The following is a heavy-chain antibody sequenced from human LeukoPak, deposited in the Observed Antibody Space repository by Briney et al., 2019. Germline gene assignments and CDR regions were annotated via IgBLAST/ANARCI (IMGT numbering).Heavy chain of an antibody. CDR2: IIPIFGTA. J-gene: IGHJ4*02. Sequence: SVKVSCKASGGTFSSYAISWVRQAPGQGLEWMEGIIPIFGTANYAQKFQGRVTITTDESTSTAYMELSSLRSEDTAVYYCAREGYCGGDCYQFDYWGQGTLVTVSS. D-gene: IGHD2-21*02. CDR3: AREGYCGGDCYQFDY. V-gene: IGHV1-69*05. CDR1: GGTFSSYA.